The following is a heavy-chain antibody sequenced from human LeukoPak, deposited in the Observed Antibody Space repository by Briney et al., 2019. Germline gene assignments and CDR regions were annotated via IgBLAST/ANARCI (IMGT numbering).Heavy chain of an antibody. D-gene: IGHD3-10*01. CDR1: GGSISSSSYY. V-gene: IGHV4-39*01. CDR3: ARYPSGGGYYFDY. CDR2: IYYSGST. Sequence: PSETLSLTCTVSGGSISSSSYYWGWIRQPPGKGLEWIGSIYYSGSTYYNPSLKSRVTISVDTSKNQFSLKLSSVTAADTAVYYCARYPSGGGYYFDYWGQGTLVTVSS. J-gene: IGHJ4*02.